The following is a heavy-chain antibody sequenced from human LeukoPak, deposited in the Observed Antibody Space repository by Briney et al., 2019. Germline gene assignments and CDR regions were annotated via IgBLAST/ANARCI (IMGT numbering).Heavy chain of an antibody. CDR3: AKDFTGFYGSGSYQANLDY. V-gene: IGHV3-30*02. D-gene: IGHD3-10*01. Sequence: GGSLRLSCAASRFTFSSYGMHWVRQAPGKGLEWVAFIRYDGSNKYYADSVKGRFTISRDNSKNTLYLQMNSLRAEDTAVYYCAKDFTGFYGSGSYQANLDYWGQGTLVTVSS. CDR2: IRYDGSNK. CDR1: RFTFSSYG. J-gene: IGHJ4*02.